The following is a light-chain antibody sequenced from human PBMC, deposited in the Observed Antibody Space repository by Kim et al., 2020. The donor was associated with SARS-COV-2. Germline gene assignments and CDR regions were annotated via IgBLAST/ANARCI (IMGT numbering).Light chain of an antibody. CDR3: QKYKNWPPNT. CDR1: QSVDDN. Sequence: ETVMTQSPATLSVSPGERATLSCRASQSVDDNLAWYQHKPGQAPRLLIYGASTRATGIPARFSGGGSGTEFTLTISSMQSEDFAVYYWQKYKNWPPNTFGQGTKLEI. CDR2: GAS. J-gene: IGKJ2*01. V-gene: IGKV3-15*01.